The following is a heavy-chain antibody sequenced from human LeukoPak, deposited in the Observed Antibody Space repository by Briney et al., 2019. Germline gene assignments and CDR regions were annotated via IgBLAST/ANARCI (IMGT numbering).Heavy chain of an antibody. Sequence: GGSLRLSCAASGFTFSSYAMSWVRQAPGKGLEWVSAISGSGGSTYYADSVKSRFTISRDNSKNTLYLQMNSLRAEDTAVYYCAKDVRYCSGGSCYWGQGTLVTVSS. CDR2: ISGSGGST. D-gene: IGHD2-15*01. V-gene: IGHV3-23*01. CDR3: AKDVRYCSGGSCY. CDR1: GFTFSSYA. J-gene: IGHJ4*02.